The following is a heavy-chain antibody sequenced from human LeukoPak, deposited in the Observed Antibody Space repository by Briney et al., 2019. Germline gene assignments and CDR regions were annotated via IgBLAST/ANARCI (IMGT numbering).Heavy chain of an antibody. CDR2: IFYSGRT. Sequence: SETLSLTCTVSGGSVNNYYWSWIRQPPGKGLEWIGYIFYSGRTNYNPSLKSRVTISVDTSKNQFSLKLSSVTAADTAVYYCEAFRVIRDSYDERWGQGTLVTVSS. J-gene: IGHJ4*02. D-gene: IGHD5-18*01. CDR1: GGSVNNYY. CDR3: EAFRVIRDSYDER. V-gene: IGHV4-59*02.